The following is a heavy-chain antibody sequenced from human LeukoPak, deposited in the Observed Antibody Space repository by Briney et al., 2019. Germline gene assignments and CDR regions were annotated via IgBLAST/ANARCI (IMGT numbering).Heavy chain of an antibody. CDR1: GVSFSTSGVH. CDR3: VHDVGGSYYTH. V-gene: IGHV2-5*04. CDR2: IFWNDDK. D-gene: IGHD1-26*01. Sequence: ESGPTLVKPTQTLTLTCSFSGVSFSTSGVHVGWIRQPPGKALEWLALIFWNDDKYYSPSLKNRLTMTKDTSKKQVVLTITNMDPVDTGTYYCVHDVGGSYYTHWGQGTLVTVSS. J-gene: IGHJ4*02.